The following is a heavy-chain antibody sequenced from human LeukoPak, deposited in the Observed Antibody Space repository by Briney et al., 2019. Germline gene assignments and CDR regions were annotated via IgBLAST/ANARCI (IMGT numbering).Heavy chain of an antibody. CDR1: GFTFSSYS. V-gene: IGHV3-21*01. D-gene: IGHD1-26*01. Sequence: PGGSLRLSCAASGFTFSSYSMNWVRQAPGKGLEWVSSISSSSSYIYYADSVKGRFTISRDKAKNSLYLQMNSLRAEDTALYYCARDGGSSGSYPYWGQGILVTVSS. CDR3: ARDGGSSGSYPY. CDR2: ISSSSSYI. J-gene: IGHJ4*02.